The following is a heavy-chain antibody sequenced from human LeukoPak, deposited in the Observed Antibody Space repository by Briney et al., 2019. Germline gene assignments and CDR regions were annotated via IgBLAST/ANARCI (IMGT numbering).Heavy chain of an antibody. D-gene: IGHD3-16*01. V-gene: IGHV3-23*01. Sequence: GGSLRLSCVASRFSFDNFAMTWVRQAPGKGLEWVSTICDNIHYADSVRGRFTISRDNSRKTVFLQMNSLTPEDAATYYCTKDSQGFYGGFWYGTYGMDVWGQGTTVTVSS. CDR2: ICDNI. CDR1: RFSFDNFA. J-gene: IGHJ6*02. CDR3: TKDSQGFYGGFWYGTYGMDV.